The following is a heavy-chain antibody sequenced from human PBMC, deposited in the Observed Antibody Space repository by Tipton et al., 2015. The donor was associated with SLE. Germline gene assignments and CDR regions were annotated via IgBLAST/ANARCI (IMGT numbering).Heavy chain of an antibody. D-gene: IGHD6-19*01. Sequence: LSLTCAVYGGSFSGYYWSWIRQAPGKGLEWVANIKQDGSEKYYVDSVKGRFTISRDNAKNSLYLQMNSLRAEDTAVYYCARESSGWYFDLWGRGTLVTVSS. CDR2: IKQDGSEK. V-gene: IGHV3-7*03. J-gene: IGHJ2*01. CDR1: GGSFSGYY. CDR3: ARESSGWYFDL.